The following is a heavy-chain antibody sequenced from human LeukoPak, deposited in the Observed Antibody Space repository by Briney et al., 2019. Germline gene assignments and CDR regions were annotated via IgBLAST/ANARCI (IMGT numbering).Heavy chain of an antibody. J-gene: IGHJ5*02. V-gene: IGHV4-39*01. D-gene: IGHD6-19*01. Sequence: SETLSLTCTVSGDSISKADYYYWAWIRQPPGRRLEWVASIYHTGSTYYNPSLKSRVTISVDTSKNQFYLKLTSVTAADTAVFYCARHRIPVTGNWFDPWGQGTLVTVSS. CDR3: ARHRIPVTGNWFDP. CDR1: GDSISKADYYY. CDR2: IYHTGST.